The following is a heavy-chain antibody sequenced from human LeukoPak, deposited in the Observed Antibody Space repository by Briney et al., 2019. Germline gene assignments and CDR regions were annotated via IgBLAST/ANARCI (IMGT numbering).Heavy chain of an antibody. Sequence: GGCLRLSCAASGFTFSSYSMNWVRQAPGKGLEWVSSISSSSSYIYYADPVKGRFTISRDNAKNSLYLQMNSLRAEDTAVYYCARDLTMITYWGQGTLVTVSS. V-gene: IGHV3-21*01. D-gene: IGHD3-22*01. CDR3: ARDLTMITY. CDR1: GFTFSSYS. CDR2: ISSSSSYI. J-gene: IGHJ4*02.